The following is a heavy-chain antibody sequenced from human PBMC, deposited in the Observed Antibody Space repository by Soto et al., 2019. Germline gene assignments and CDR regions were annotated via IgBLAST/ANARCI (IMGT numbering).Heavy chain of an antibody. D-gene: IGHD3-16*02. CDR2: INLSGGT. CDR1: GVSISSNDYY. V-gene: IGHV4-39*07. J-gene: IGHJ5*02. CDR3: ARVLVTYGGIMVPYNWFDT. Sequence: PSATLSLTCTVSGVSISSNDYYWGWVRQPPGKGLEWIGEINLSGGTKYSPSLKNRVTISVDTSKNQFSLKLTSVTAADTAVYYCARVLVTYGGIMVPYNWFDTWGQGNRVTVSS.